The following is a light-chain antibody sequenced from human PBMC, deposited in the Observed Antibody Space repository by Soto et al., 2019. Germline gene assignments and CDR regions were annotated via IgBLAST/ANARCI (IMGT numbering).Light chain of an antibody. CDR1: QSVNSRY. V-gene: IGKV3-20*01. CDR3: QQYNYLIT. J-gene: IGKJ5*01. Sequence: DTVLTQSSGTLSLSPGERATLSCRASQSVNSRYIGWYQVKPGQAPRLLIYGATSRATGIPDRFSGSGCGTDFTLNISRLEPEYFAVYFCQQYNYLITFGQGTRLEIK. CDR2: GAT.